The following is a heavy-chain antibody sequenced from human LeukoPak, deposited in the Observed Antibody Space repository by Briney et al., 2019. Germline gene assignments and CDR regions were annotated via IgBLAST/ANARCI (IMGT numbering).Heavy chain of an antibody. CDR2: ISGSGGST. V-gene: IGHV3-23*01. J-gene: IGHJ4*02. Sequence: GGSLRLSCAAPGFTFSSYAMSWVRQAPGKGLEWVSAISGSGGSTYYADSVKGRFTISRDNSKNTLYLQMNSLRAEDTAVYYCAKGSSYDYVWGSYRLPFDYWGQGTLVTVSS. CDR3: AKGSSYDYVWGSYRLPFDY. CDR1: GFTFSSYA. D-gene: IGHD3-16*02.